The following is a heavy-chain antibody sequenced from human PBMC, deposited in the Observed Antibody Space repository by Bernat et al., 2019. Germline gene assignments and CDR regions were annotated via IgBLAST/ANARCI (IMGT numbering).Heavy chain of an antibody. Sequence: QVQLQQWGAGLLKPSETLSLTCAVYGGSFSGYYWSWIRQPPGKGLEWIGEINHSGSTNYNPSLKRRVTISVDTSKYKLSLRLGSVTAADTTVYYCARGRAAARRFAYWGQGTLVTVSS. D-gene: IGHD6-6*01. J-gene: IGHJ4*02. V-gene: IGHV4-34*01. CDR1: GGSFSGYY. CDR2: INHSGST. CDR3: ARGRAAARRFAY.